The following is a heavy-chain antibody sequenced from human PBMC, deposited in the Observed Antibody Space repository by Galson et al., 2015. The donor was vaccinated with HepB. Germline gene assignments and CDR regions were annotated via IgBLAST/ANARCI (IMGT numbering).Heavy chain of an antibody. J-gene: IGHJ6*03. Sequence: SLRLSCAASGFSLSASGVHWVRQASGKGLEWVGRILSQPNTYATAYGASVQGRFTISRDDSENMAYLQMNSLKTEDSGVYYCLRVTRGAHYMDVWGKGTTVTVSS. CDR1: GFSLSASG. CDR3: LRVTRGAHYMDV. D-gene: IGHD2-21*02. V-gene: IGHV3-73*01. CDR2: ILSQPNTYAT.